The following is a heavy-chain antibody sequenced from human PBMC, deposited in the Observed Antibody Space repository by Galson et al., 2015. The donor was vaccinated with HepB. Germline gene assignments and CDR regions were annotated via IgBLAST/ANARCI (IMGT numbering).Heavy chain of an antibody. V-gene: IGHV1-18*01. CDR2: ISTYNGNT. CDR1: GYTFSSYA. J-gene: IGHJ4*02. Sequence: SVKVSCKASGYTFSSYAIGWMRQAPGQGLEWMGWISTYNGNTNYAENLQGRVTMTTATSTSTVYMELRSLRSDDTAFYYCARVEFLLVYANAKATYFDYWGQGTLVTVSS. D-gene: IGHD2-8*01. CDR3: ARVEFLLVYANAKATYFDY.